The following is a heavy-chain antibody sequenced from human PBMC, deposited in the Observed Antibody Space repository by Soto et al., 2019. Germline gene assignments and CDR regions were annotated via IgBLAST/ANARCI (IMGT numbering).Heavy chain of an antibody. CDR2: IHFSGST. CDR1: GGSISSGGYF. J-gene: IGHJ4*02. D-gene: IGHD2-15*01. Sequence: QVQLQESGPGLVKPSQTLSLTCSVSGGSISSGGYFWGWIRQHPGKGLEWIGYIHFSGSTYYNPSLNSRPIILLDTSKNQFSLRLNSVTAADTAVYYCARVSCSGGSGPLDYWSQGTLVTVSS. V-gene: IGHV4-31*03. CDR3: ARVSCSGGSGPLDY.